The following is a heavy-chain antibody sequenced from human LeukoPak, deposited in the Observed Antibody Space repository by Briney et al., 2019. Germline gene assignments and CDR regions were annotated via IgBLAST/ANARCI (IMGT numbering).Heavy chain of an antibody. CDR1: GGTFNSYA. CDR3: ARTYYYGSGSPNQFDP. D-gene: IGHD3-10*01. CDR2: IIPIFGTA. V-gene: IGHV1-69*05. Sequence: SVKVSCKASGGTFNSYAISWVRQAPGQGLEWMGRIIPIFGTANYAQKFQGRVTITTDESTSTAYMELSSLRSEDTAVYYCARTYYYGSGSPNQFDPWGQGTLVTVSS. J-gene: IGHJ5*02.